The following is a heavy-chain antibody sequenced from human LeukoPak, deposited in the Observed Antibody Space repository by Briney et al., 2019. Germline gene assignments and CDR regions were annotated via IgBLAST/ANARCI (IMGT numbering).Heavy chain of an antibody. CDR3: ARDIVVVVATDYYFDY. V-gene: IGHV3-48*01. CDR2: ISSTSSTI. Sequence: GGSLRLSCAASGFTFSTYGMNWVRQAPGKGLEWVSFISSTSSTIYYADSVKGRFTISRDNAKNSLYLQMNRLRAEDTAVYYCARDIVVVVATDYYFDYWGQGTLVTVSS. D-gene: IGHD2-15*01. J-gene: IGHJ4*02. CDR1: GFTFSTYG.